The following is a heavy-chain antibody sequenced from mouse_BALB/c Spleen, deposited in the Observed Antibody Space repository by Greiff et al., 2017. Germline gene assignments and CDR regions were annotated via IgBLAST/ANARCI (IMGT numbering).Heavy chain of an antibody. J-gene: IGHJ1*01. CDR2: ILWNDDK. D-gene: IGHD1-1*01. CDR3: ARIGGNDCGSSSYWYFDV. CDR1: GFSLSTSGMS. V-gene: IGHV8-8*01. Sequence: QVTLKVSGPGILQPSQTLSLTCSFSGFSLSTSGMSVGWIRQPSGKGLEWLAHILWNDDKYYNPALKSRLTISKDTSNNQVFLKIASVVTADSATYYCARIGGNDCGSSSYWYFDVWGAGTTVTVSS.